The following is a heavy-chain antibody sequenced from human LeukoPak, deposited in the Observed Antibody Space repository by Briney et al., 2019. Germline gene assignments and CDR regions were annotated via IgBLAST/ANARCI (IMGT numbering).Heavy chain of an antibody. CDR1: GGSISSYY. Sequence: SETLSLTCTVSGGSISSYYWSWIRQPPGKGLEWIGYIYYSGSTNYNPSLKSRVTISVDTSKNQFSLRLSSVTAADTAVYYCAREPPYRVGRAFDIWGQGTMVTVSS. D-gene: IGHD1-26*01. CDR2: IYYSGST. CDR3: AREPPYRVGRAFDI. V-gene: IGHV4-59*01. J-gene: IGHJ3*02.